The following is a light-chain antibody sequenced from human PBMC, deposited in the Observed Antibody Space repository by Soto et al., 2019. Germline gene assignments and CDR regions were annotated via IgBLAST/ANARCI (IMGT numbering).Light chain of an antibody. Sequence: EIVLTQSPATLSLSPGERATLSCRASQSVSSYLAWYQQKPGQAPRLLIYDASNRATGIPARFSGSGSGTDFTLTISSLEPEDLAVYYCQQLSNWPPHTCGGGTKVEIK. V-gene: IGKV3-11*01. J-gene: IGKJ4*01. CDR2: DAS. CDR3: QQLSNWPPHT. CDR1: QSVSSY.